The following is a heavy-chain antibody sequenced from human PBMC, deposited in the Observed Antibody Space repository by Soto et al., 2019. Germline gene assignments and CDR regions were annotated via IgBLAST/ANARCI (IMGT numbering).Heavy chain of an antibody. V-gene: IGHV1-69*13. CDR1: GGTFSSYA. D-gene: IGHD3-9*01. J-gene: IGHJ3*02. CDR2: IIPIFGTA. Sequence: ASVKVSCKASGGTFSSYAISWVRQAPGQGLEWMGGIIPIFGTANYAQKFQGRVTITADESTSTAYMELSSLRSEDTAVYYCASNSLYFDWFPDGGQAFDIWGQGTMVTVSS. CDR3: ASNSLYFDWFPDGGQAFDI.